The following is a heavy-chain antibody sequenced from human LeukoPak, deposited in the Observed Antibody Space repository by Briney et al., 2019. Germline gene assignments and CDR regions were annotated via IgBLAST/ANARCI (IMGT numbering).Heavy chain of an antibody. Sequence: SETLSLTCTVPGGSISSYYWGWIRQPPGKGLEWIGSVYYSGSTYYNPSLKSRVTISVDTSKKQFSLKLSSVTAADTAVYYCAREQIRTSGDYPGEFDPWGQGTLVTVSS. CDR3: AREQIRTSGDYPGEFDP. CDR2: VYYSGST. CDR1: GGSISSYY. J-gene: IGHJ5*02. D-gene: IGHD4-17*01. V-gene: IGHV4-39*07.